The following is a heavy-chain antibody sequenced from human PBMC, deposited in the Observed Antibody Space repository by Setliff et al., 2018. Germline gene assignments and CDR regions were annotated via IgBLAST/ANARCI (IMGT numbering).Heavy chain of an antibody. D-gene: IGHD3-10*01. CDR3: GRRQPVDYGLNSRYKNWFDY. CDR2: FDPEDGET. CDR1: GYTLTELS. J-gene: IGHJ5*01. Sequence: ASVKVSCKVSGYTLTELSMHWVRQAPGKGLEWMGGFDPEDGETIYAQKFQGRVTMTEDTSTDTAYMELTSLRSDDTAIYYCGRRQPVDYGLNSRYKNWFDYWGQGTLVTVSS. V-gene: IGHV1-24*01.